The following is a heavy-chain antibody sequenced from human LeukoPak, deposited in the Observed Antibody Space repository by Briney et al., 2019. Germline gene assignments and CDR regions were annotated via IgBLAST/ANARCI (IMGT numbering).Heavy chain of an antibody. CDR3: SRDPRHNDY. Sequence: GGSLRLSCAASGFTFSDSYMTWIRQAPEKGLELLSYISGSSSDVNYIDSVRGRFTISRDNAKNSLYLHMNSLTVEDTAVYYCSRDPRHNDYWGQGTLVTVSS. J-gene: IGHJ4*02. CDR2: ISGSSSDV. CDR1: GFTFSDSY. V-gene: IGHV3-11*01.